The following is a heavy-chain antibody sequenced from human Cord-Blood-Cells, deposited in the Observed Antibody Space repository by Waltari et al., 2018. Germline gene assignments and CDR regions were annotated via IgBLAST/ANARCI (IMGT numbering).Heavy chain of an antibody. V-gene: IGHV3-30*03. CDR2: ISYDGSNK. J-gene: IGHJ3*02. D-gene: IGHD1-26*01. Sequence: QVQLVESGGGVVQPGRSLRLSCAASGFTFSSYGMHWFRQAPGKGLEWVAVISYDGSNKYYADSVKGRFTISRDNSKNTLYLQMNSLRAEDTAVYYCAVYSGSYDAFDIWGQGTMVTVSS. CDR1: GFTFSSYG. CDR3: AVYSGSYDAFDI.